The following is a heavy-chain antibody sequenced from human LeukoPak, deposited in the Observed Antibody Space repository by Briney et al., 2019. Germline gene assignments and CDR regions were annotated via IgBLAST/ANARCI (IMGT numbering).Heavy chain of an antibody. D-gene: IGHD6-25*01. CDR1: GGSFSGFY. CDR2: INYTGST. CDR3: ARVAGYLPTRWFDP. Sequence: QASDTLSLTYAVYGGSFSGFYWSWIRHVPGKGLEWIGEINYTGSTSYNPSLKSRVTISVDTSQNQFFLLLTSVTAADTAVYYCARVAGYLPTRWFDPWGQGTHVTVSS. V-gene: IGHV4-34*01. J-gene: IGHJ5*02.